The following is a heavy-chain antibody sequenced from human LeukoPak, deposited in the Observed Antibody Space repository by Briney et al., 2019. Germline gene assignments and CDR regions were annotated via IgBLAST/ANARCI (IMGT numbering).Heavy chain of an antibody. CDR2: IGAYSGNT. CDR1: GYTFTNYG. V-gene: IGHV1-18*01. Sequence: GASVKVSCKASGYTFTNYGISWVRQAPGQGLEWMGWIGAYSGNTNYAQNLQGRVTMTTDTSTSTAYMELRSLRSDDTAVYYCARAQDDYDFWNGPFDYWGRGTLVTVSS. J-gene: IGHJ4*02. CDR3: ARAQDDYDFWNGPFDY. D-gene: IGHD3-3*01.